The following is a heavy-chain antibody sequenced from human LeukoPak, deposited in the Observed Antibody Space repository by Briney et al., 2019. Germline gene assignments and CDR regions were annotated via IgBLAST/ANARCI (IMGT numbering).Heavy chain of an antibody. CDR1: GGSISSSSYY. Sequence: LETLSLTCTVSGGSISSSSYYWGWIRQPPGKGLEWIGSIYYSGSTYYNPSLKSRVTISVDTSKNQFSLKLSSVTAADTAVYYCARRRGWSIDYWGQGTLVTVSS. V-gene: IGHV4-39*01. CDR2: IYYSGST. J-gene: IGHJ4*02. CDR3: ARRRGWSIDY. D-gene: IGHD6-19*01.